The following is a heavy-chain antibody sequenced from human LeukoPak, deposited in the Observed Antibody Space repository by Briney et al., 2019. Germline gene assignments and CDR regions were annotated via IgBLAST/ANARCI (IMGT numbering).Heavy chain of an antibody. CDR1: GASISSYY. CDR2: IFYSGST. J-gene: IGHJ4*02. Sequence: SSETLSLTCTVSGASISSYYWSWIRQPPGKGLEWIGYIFYSGSTNNNPSLKSRVTISVDTSKNQFSLKLSSVTAADTAVYYCARDTYDSSGYSFDYWGQGALVTVSS. CDR3: ARDTYDSSGYSFDY. D-gene: IGHD3-22*01. V-gene: IGHV4-59*01.